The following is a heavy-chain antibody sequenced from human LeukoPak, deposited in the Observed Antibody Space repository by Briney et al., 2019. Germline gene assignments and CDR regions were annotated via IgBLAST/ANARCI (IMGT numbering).Heavy chain of an antibody. CDR1: GFTFSSYW. CDR2: INSDGSST. J-gene: IGHJ4*02. D-gene: IGHD3-22*01. Sequence: GGSLRLSCAASGFTFSSYWMHWVRQAPGKGLVWVSRINSDGSSTSYADSVKGRFTISRDNAKNTLYLQMNSLRAEDTAMYYCASLEGDSSGYHYFDYWGQGTLVTVSS. V-gene: IGHV3-74*01. CDR3: ASLEGDSSGYHYFDY.